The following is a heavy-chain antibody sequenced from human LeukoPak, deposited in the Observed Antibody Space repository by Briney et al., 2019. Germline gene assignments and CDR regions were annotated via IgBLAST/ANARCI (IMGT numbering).Heavy chain of an antibody. J-gene: IGHJ4*02. CDR3: AKDPQYYYDSSVLDY. D-gene: IGHD3-22*01. Sequence: PGGSLRLSCAASGFTFSSYGMHWVRQAPGKGLEWVAFIRYDGSNKYYADSVKGRFTISRDNSKNTLYLQMNSLRAEDTAVYYCAKDPQYYYDSSVLDYWGQGTLATVSS. CDR2: IRYDGSNK. V-gene: IGHV3-30*02. CDR1: GFTFSSYG.